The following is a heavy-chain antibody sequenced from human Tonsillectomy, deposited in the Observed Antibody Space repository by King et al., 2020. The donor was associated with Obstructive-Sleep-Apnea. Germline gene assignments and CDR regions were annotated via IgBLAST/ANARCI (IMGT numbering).Heavy chain of an antibody. Sequence: QLVQSGGGVVQPGRSLRLSCAASGFTFSSYAMHWVRQAPGKGLEWVAVISYDGSNKYYADSVKGRFTISRDNSKNTLYLQMNSLRAEDTAVYYCARVIAAAGTYFDYWGQGTLVTVSS. CDR3: ARVIAAAGTYFDY. V-gene: IGHV3-30*04. D-gene: IGHD6-13*01. CDR2: ISYDGSNK. J-gene: IGHJ4*02. CDR1: GFTFSSYA.